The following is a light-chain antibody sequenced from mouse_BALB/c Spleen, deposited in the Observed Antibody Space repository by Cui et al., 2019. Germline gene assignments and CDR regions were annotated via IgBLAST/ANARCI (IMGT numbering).Light chain of an antibody. V-gene: IGKV10-94*01. CDR3: QQYSKLPPT. J-gene: IGKJ1*01. CDR2: YTS. CDR1: QGISNY. Sequence: DIQMTQTTSSLSASLGDRVTISCSARQGISNYLNWYQKKPDGTVKLLIYYTSSLHSGVPSRVSGGGSGTDYSLTISNLEPEDIATYYCQQYSKLPPTFGGGTKLEIK.